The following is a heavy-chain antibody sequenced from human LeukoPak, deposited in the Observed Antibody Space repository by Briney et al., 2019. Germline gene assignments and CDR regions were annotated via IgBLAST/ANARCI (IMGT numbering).Heavy chain of an antibody. D-gene: IGHD3-10*01. J-gene: IGHJ4*02. CDR2: ISYDGSNK. Sequence: GGSLRLSCAASGFTFSSYGMHWVRQAPGKGLEWVAVISYDGSNKYYADSVKGRFTISRDNSKNTLYLQMNSLRAEDTAVYYRAKDGSIHLITMVRGVFFDYWGQGTLVTVSS. V-gene: IGHV3-30*18. CDR3: AKDGSIHLITMVRGVFFDY. CDR1: GFTFSSYG.